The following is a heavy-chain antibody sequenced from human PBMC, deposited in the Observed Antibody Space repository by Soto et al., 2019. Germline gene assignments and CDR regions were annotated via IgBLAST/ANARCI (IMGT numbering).Heavy chain of an antibody. V-gene: IGHV3-33*01. Sequence: QVQLVESGGGVVQPGRSPRLSCAASGFTFSSYGMHWVRQAPGKGLEWVAVIWYDGSNKYYADSVKGRFTISRDNSKNTLYLQMNSLRAEDTAVYYCARELWFGELFLDYYYYGMDVWGQGTTVTVSS. CDR2: IWYDGSNK. CDR1: GFTFSSYG. CDR3: ARELWFGELFLDYYYYGMDV. J-gene: IGHJ6*02. D-gene: IGHD3-10*01.